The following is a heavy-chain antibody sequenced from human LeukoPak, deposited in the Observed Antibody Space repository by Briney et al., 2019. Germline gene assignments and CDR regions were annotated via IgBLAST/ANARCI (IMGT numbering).Heavy chain of an antibody. CDR2: IWYDGSNK. V-gene: IGHV3-33*01. D-gene: IGHD4-17*01. CDR1: GFTFRNYG. Sequence: PGGSLRLSCEASGFTFRNYGMHWVRQAPGKGLEWVAVIWYDGSNKYYADSVKGRFTISRDNSKNTLYLQMNSLRAEDTAVYYCARAPDLYGDYPRVYYYYGMDVWGQGTTVTVSS. CDR3: ARAPDLYGDYPRVYYYYGMDV. J-gene: IGHJ6*02.